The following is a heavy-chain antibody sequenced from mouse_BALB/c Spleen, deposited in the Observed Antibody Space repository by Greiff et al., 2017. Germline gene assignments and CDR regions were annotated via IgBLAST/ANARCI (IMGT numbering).Heavy chain of an antibody. D-gene: IGHD2-2*01. CDR2: IDPSDSYT. J-gene: IGHJ4*01. V-gene: IGHV1-69*02. Sequence: QVQLQQPGAELVKPGASVKLSCKASGYTFTSYWMHWVKQRPGQGLEWIGEIDPSDSYTNYNQKFKGKATLTVDKSSSTAYMQLSSLTSEDSAVYYCARAYGYDYAMDYWGQGTSVTVSS. CDR1: GYTFTSYW. CDR3: ARAYGYDYAMDY.